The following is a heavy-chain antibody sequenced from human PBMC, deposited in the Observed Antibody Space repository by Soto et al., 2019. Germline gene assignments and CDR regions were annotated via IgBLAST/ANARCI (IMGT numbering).Heavy chain of an antibody. D-gene: IGHD6-13*01. CDR2: INSDGSST. V-gene: IGHV3-74*01. CDR3: AAQYSSSWTTFCEA. J-gene: IGHJ5*02. CDR1: GFTFSSYW. Sequence: GGSLRLSCAASGFTFSSYWMDWVRQAPGKGLVWVSRINSDGSSTSYADSVKGRFTISRDNAKNTLYLQMNSLRAEDTAVYYCAAQYSSSWTTFCEAWGQGTLVTVSS.